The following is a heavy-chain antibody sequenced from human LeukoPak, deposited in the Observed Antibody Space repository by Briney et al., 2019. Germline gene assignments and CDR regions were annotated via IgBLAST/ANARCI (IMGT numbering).Heavy chain of an antibody. V-gene: IGHV4-4*09. Sequence: PSETLSLTCTVSGRSISSYYWSWIRQPPGKGLERIGYTYTSGSTNYNPSLKSRVTISVDTSKNPFPLKLGSVTAADTAVYYCARGWGYNYGNWFDPWGQGTLVTVSS. CDR1: GRSISSYY. D-gene: IGHD5-18*01. CDR3: ARGWGYNYGNWFDP. CDR2: TYTSGST. J-gene: IGHJ5*02.